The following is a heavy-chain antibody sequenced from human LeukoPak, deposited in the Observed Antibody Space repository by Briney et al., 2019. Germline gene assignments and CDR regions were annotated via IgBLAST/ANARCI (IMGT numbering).Heavy chain of an antibody. Sequence: GRSLRLSCAASGFTFSSYAMRWVRQAPGKGLEWVAVISYDGSNKYYADSVRGRFTISRQFCKNTPYLQMNSLRSEDTAVYYCARRDYGWIDWLLDGGLASWGQGTLVTVAS. CDR2: ISYDGSNK. CDR3: ARRDYGWIDWLLDGGLAS. D-gene: IGHD3-9*01. V-gene: IGHV3-30*04. J-gene: IGHJ4*02. CDR1: GFTFSSYA.